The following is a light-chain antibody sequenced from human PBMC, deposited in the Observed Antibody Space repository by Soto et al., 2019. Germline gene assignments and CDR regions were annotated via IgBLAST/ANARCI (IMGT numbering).Light chain of an antibody. CDR1: QSVSSSY. CDR3: QQYGSSPWT. Sequence: EIVLTQSPGTLSLSPGERATLSCRASQSVSSSYLAWYQQKPGQAPRLVIYGASSSATGIPDRFSGSGSETEFALTISRLEPEDFAVYYCQQYGSSPWTFGQGTKVEIK. V-gene: IGKV3-20*01. CDR2: GAS. J-gene: IGKJ1*01.